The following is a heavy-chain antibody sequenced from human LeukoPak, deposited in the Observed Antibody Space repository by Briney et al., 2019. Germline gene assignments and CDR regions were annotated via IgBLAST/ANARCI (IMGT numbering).Heavy chain of an antibody. CDR2: ISIYNGNT. J-gene: IGHJ4*02. CDR3: ARDRMDTGTYFDY. CDR1: GYTFTTYG. V-gene: IGHV1-18*01. D-gene: IGHD5-18*01. Sequence: ASVKVSCRSSGYTFTTYGITWVRPAAGQGLEWMGWISIYNGNTNYAQKLQGRVTMTTDTSTSTAYMELRSLRSDDTAMYYCARDRMDTGTYFDYWGQGTLVTVCS.